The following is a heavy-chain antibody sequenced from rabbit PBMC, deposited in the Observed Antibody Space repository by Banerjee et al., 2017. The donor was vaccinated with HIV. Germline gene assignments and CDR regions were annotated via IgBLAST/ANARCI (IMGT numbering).Heavy chain of an antibody. J-gene: IGHJ4*01. CDR3: ARGYASSSGYYPFNL. Sequence: QSLEESGGGLVQPEGSLTLTCTASGFSFSGNYHMCWVRQAPGKGLEWIGYIDTVFDSTYYASWVNGRFTISSHNAQNTVDLQLNSLTAADTATYFCARGYASSSGYYPFNLWGPGTLVTVS. CDR2: IDTVFDST. V-gene: IGHV1S40*01. D-gene: IGHD1-1*01. CDR1: GFSFSGNYH.